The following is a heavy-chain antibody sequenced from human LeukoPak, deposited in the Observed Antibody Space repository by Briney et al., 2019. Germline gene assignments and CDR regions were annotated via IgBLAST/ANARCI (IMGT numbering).Heavy chain of an antibody. CDR1: GFTFSNYA. CDR3: AMGATSWSGYSFPKIFQH. V-gene: IGHV3-23*01. J-gene: IGHJ1*01. CDR2: ISGSGSSI. Sequence: GGSLRLSCAASGFTFSNYAVNWIRQAPGKGLKWVSVISGSGSSIYYTDSVKGRFTISRDNSKNTLYLQMNSLRAEDTAVYYCAMGATSWSGYSFPKIFQHWGRGALVTVSS. D-gene: IGHD3-3*01.